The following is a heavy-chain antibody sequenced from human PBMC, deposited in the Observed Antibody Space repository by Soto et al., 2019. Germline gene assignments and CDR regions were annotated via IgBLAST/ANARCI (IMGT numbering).Heavy chain of an antibody. CDR2: INPNSGGT. V-gene: IGHV1-2*04. CDR3: ARTYYYGRRGLFNASHYYYYGMDV. D-gene: IGHD3-10*01. J-gene: IGHJ6*02. Sequence: GASVKVSCKASGYTFTGYYMHLVRQAPGQGLEWMGWINPNSGGTNYAQKFQGWVTMTRDTSISTAYMELSRLRSDDTAVYYCARTYYYGRRGLFNASHYYYYGMDVWGQGTTVTVSS. CDR1: GYTFTGYY.